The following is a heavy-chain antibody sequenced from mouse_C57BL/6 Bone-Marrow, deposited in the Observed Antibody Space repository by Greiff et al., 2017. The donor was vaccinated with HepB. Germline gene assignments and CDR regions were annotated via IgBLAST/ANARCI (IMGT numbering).Heavy chain of an antibody. Sequence: EVHLVESGGDLVKPGGSLKLSCAASGFTFSSYGMSWVRQTPDKRLEWVATISSGGSYTYYPDSVKGRFTISRDNAKNTLYLQMSSLKSEDTAMYYCARDYYYGSSPPGYWGQGTTLTVSS. J-gene: IGHJ2*01. CDR1: GFTFSSYG. CDR3: ARDYYYGSSPPGY. V-gene: IGHV5-6*01. D-gene: IGHD1-1*01. CDR2: ISSGGSYT.